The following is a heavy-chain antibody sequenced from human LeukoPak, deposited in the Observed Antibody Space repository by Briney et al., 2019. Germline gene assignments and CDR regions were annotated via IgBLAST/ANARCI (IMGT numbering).Heavy chain of an antibody. Sequence: ASMKVSCKASGYTVNSYGISWVRQAPGQGLEWMGWITAYNGNTNYAQKFQGRGTMTTDTSTSTAYMGLRSLRSDDTAIYYCARDDGLVYVKFGDYWGQGTLVTVSS. J-gene: IGHJ4*02. D-gene: IGHD2-8*01. V-gene: IGHV1-18*01. CDR1: GYTVNSYG. CDR3: ARDDGLVYVKFGDY. CDR2: ITAYNGNT.